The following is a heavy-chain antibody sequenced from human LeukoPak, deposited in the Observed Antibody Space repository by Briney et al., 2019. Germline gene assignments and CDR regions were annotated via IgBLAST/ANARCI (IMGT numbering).Heavy chain of an antibody. CDR2: IYSSGST. D-gene: IGHD3-10*01. J-gene: IGHJ4*02. Sequence: SETLPSPALSGRSISSYYWSWIRQPPRQGLEWIGYIYSSGSTNYNPSLKSRVTISVDTSKNHFSLKLSSVTAADTDVYYSARHEGSGSHPLDYWGQGTLVTVSS. V-gene: IGHV4-59*08. CDR1: RSISSYY. CDR3: ARHEGSGSHPLDY.